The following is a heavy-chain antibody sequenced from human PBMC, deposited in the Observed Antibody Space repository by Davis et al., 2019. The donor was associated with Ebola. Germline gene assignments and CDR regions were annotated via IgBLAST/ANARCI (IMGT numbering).Heavy chain of an antibody. CDR1: GFTFTTYS. Sequence: PGGSLRLSCAASGFTFTTYSMNWFRQAPGKGLEWVSYISSSSSAIYYADSVKGRFTISRDNPKNSLYLQMNSLRAEDTAVYYCAKSAAPFDYWGQGTLVTVSS. CDR3: AKSAAPFDY. CDR2: ISSSSSAI. V-gene: IGHV3-48*04. J-gene: IGHJ4*02. D-gene: IGHD6-25*01.